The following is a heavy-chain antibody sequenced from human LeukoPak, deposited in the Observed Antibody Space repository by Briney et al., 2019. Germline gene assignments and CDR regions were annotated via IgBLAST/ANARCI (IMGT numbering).Heavy chain of an antibody. D-gene: IGHD1-26*01. V-gene: IGHV5-51*01. CDR1: GYSFSSYW. Sequence: GESLRISCKGSGYSFSSYWIGWVRQMPGKGLELMGIIYPGDSDTRHSPPFQGQVNISVDKSISTAYLQWSSLKASDTAMYYCARSFRGSYPLFVYWGQGTLVTVSS. CDR3: ARSFRGSYPLFVY. J-gene: IGHJ4*02. CDR2: IYPGDSDT.